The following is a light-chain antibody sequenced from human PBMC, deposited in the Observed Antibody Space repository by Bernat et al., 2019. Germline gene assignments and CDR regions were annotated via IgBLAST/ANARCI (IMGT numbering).Light chain of an antibody. CDR2: QVS. CDR3: MQNTHIPYS. J-gene: IGKJ2*03. Sequence: TPGQPASISCGSSQSLLHINGNTYLSWYHQKPGQPPRLLLYQVSNRYSGVPDRFSGSGAGTDFTLKISRVEAEDVGVYYCMQNTHIPYSVGQGTKVEIK. CDR1: QSLLHINGNTY. V-gene: IGKV2-30*02.